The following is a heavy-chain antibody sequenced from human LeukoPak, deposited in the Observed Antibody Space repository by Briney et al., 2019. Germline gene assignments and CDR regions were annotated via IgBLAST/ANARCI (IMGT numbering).Heavy chain of an antibody. CDR3: ARAMTTVTVNWFDP. Sequence: GASVKVSCKASGYTFTGYYIHWVRQAPGQGLEWMGRINPNSGGTNYAQKFQGRVTTTRDTSISTAYMELSRLISDDTAVYYCARAMTTVTVNWFDPWGQGALVTVSS. CDR1: GYTFTGYY. D-gene: IGHD4-17*01. J-gene: IGHJ5*02. CDR2: INPNSGGT. V-gene: IGHV1-2*06.